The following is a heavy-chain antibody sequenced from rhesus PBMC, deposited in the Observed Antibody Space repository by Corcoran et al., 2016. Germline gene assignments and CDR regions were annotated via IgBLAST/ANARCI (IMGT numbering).Heavy chain of an antibody. Sequence: QVQLQESGPGLVKPSETLSLTCAVSGYSISSGYGWSWIRQPPGKGVEWIGYIGGSRGSTNSNPSLKSRVTISKDTSKTQFSLKLSSVTAADTAVYYCARGVEYSNYRFDYWGQGVLVTVSS. CDR2: IGGSRGST. D-gene: IGHD4-23*01. J-gene: IGHJ4*01. CDR1: GYSISSGYG. CDR3: ARGVEYSNYRFDY. V-gene: IGHV4-127*01.